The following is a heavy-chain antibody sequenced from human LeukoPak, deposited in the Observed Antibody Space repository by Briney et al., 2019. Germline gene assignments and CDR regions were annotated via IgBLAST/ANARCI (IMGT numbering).Heavy chain of an antibody. CDR1: GYTFTGYY. CDR3: ARVLSRGAAAGHY. D-gene: IGHD6-13*01. V-gene: IGHV1-2*02. Sequence: ASVKVSCKASGYTFTGYYMHWVRQAPGQGLEWMRWINPNSGGTNYAQKFQGRVTMTRDTSISAAYMELSRLRSDDTAVYYCARVLSRGAAAGHYWGQGTLVTVSS. CDR2: INPNSGGT. J-gene: IGHJ4*02.